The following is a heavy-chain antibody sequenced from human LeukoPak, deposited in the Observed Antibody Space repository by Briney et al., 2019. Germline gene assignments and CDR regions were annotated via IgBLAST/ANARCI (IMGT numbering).Heavy chain of an antibody. J-gene: IGHJ4*02. Sequence: GGSLRLSCAASGFTFSSYGMHWVRQAPGKGPEWVAVISYDGSNKYYADSVKGRFTISRDNSKNTLYLQMNSLRAEDTAVYYCAKGDDYVWGSYRSFPFDYWGQGTLVTVSS. V-gene: IGHV3-30*18. D-gene: IGHD3-16*02. CDR1: GFTFSSYG. CDR3: AKGDDYVWGSYRSFPFDY. CDR2: ISYDGSNK.